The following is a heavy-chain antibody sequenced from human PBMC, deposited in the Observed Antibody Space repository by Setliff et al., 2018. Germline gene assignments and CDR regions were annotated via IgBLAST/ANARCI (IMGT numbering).Heavy chain of an antibody. J-gene: IGHJ6*02. CDR2: ITAGNGDT. CDR3: AASVGGAPFYYGLDV. CDR1: GYTLSNSI. Sequence: ASVKVSCKASGYTLSNSILSWVRQAPGQSLEWMGWITAGNGDTKYSQKFQDRITITRDTSASTFYMELSSLRSEDTALYSCAASVGGAPFYYGLDVWGQGTTVTVSS. V-gene: IGHV1-3*01. D-gene: IGHD2-15*01.